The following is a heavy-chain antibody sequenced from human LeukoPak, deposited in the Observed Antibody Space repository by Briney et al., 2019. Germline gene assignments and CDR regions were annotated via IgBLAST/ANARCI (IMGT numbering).Heavy chain of an antibody. CDR3: ARLSRYYDFWSGYYTDPSSFDY. J-gene: IGHJ4*02. D-gene: IGHD3-3*01. CDR1: GGSISSYY. Sequence: SETLSLTCTVSGGSISSYYWSWIRQPPGKGLEWIGYIYYSGSTNYNPSLKSRVTISVDTSKNQFSLKLSSVTAADTAVYYCARLSRYYDFWSGYYTDPSSFDYWGQGTLVTVSS. CDR2: IYYSGST. V-gene: IGHV4-59*08.